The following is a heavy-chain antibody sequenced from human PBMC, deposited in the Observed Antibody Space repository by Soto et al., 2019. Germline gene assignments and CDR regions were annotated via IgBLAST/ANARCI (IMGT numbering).Heavy chain of an antibody. CDR1: GGSISSYY. CDR2: IYYSGST. D-gene: IGHD3-10*01. V-gene: IGHV4-59*12. J-gene: IGHJ6*02. CDR3: VRVRGYYGSGTYSGGTYYYYFGMDL. Sequence: SETLSLTCTVSGGSISSYYWSWIRQPPGKGLEWIGYIYYSGSTNYNPSLKSRVTISVDTSKNQFSLTLSSVTAADTAVYYCVRVRGYYGSGTYSGGTYYYYFGMDLWGQGTTVTVSS.